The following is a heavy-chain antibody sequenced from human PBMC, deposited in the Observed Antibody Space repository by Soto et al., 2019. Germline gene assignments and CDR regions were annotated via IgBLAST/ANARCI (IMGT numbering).Heavy chain of an antibody. Sequence: ASVKVSCKASGYTFTGYYMHWVRQAPGQGLEWMGWINPNSGGTNYAQKFQGWVTMTRDTSISTAYMELSRLRSDDTAVYYCARDRNFVGATSYYHYVMDVWGRGSSVIVSS. CDR1: GYTFTGYY. V-gene: IGHV1-2*04. D-gene: IGHD1-26*01. CDR2: INPNSGGT. J-gene: IGHJ6*02. CDR3: ARDRNFVGATSYYHYVMDV.